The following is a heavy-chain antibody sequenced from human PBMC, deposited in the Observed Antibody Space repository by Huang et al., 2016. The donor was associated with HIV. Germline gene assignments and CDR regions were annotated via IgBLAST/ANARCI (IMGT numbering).Heavy chain of an antibody. CDR1: GYMFTKYW. CDR2: IYPGDSDT. J-gene: IGHJ5*02. Sequence: EVQLVQSGAEVKKPGESLKISCKGSGYMFTKYWIGWVRQMPGKVLEWRGIIYPGDSDTRYSPSVQGQVTISADKSITTAYLQWSSLKASDTAIYYCARHDGARPGWVDNWGQGTLVTVSS. D-gene: IGHD4-17*01. V-gene: IGHV5-51*01. CDR3: ARHDGARPGWVDN.